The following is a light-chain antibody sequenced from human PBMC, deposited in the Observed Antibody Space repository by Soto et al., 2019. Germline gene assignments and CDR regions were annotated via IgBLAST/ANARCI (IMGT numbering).Light chain of an antibody. J-gene: IGLJ2*01. CDR3: AAWDDSLSGVV. CDR1: SSNIGSNY. V-gene: IGLV1-47*01. Sequence: QSVLTQPPSASGTPGQRVTISCSGSSSNIGSNYVYWYQQLPGTAPKLLIYRNYQRPSGVPDRLSGSKSGTSASLAISGLRSEDEADYYCAAWDDSLSGVVFGGGTKLTVL. CDR2: RNY.